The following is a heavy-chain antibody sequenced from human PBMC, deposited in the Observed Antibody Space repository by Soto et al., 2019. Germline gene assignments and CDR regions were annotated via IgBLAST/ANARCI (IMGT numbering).Heavy chain of an antibody. D-gene: IGHD1-26*01. CDR2: IYYSGSS. CDR1: GGSVSSGSYY. J-gene: IGHJ4*02. Sequence: QVQLQESGPGLVKHSETLSLTCTVSGGSVSSGSYYWSWIRQPPGKGLEWIGYIYYSGSSNYNPSLKSRVTLSVDTSNNQFSLKLSSVTAADTAVYYFAGAARQWEVLGPTDHWGPGTLVTVSS. CDR3: AGAARQWEVLGPTDH. V-gene: IGHV4-61*01.